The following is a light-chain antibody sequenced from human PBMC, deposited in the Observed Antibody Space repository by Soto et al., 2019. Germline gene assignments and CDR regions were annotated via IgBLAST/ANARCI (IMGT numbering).Light chain of an antibody. CDR3: HSYDSSLSVVV. Sequence: QSVLTQPPSVSGAPGQRVTISCTGSSSNIGAGYDVHWYQQLPGTAPKLLIYGNSNRPSGVPDRFSGSKSGTSASLAITGLQAEDEADYYCHSYDSSLSVVVFGGGTKLTVL. CDR2: GNS. CDR1: SSNIGAGYD. J-gene: IGLJ2*01. V-gene: IGLV1-40*01.